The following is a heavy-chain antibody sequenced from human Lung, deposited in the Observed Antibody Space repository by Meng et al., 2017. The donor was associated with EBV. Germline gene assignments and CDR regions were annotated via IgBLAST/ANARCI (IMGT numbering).Heavy chain of an antibody. CDR2: IYHSGST. J-gene: IGHJ5*02. Sequence: QVQLQESGPGLVKPSESLSLTCTLPGDSISSCNWWSWVRQPPGKGLEWIGEIYHSGSTNYNPSLKSRVTISMDTSKNQFSLKLSSVTAADTAVYYCARERDTRWFDPWGRGTLVTVSS. V-gene: IGHV4-4*02. CDR1: GDSISSCNW. D-gene: IGHD5-18*01. CDR3: ARERDTRWFDP.